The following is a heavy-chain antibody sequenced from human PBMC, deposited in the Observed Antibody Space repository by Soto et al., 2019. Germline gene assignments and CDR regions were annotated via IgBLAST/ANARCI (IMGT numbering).Heavy chain of an antibody. V-gene: IGHV4-34*01. CDR1: GGSFSCYY. CDR3: AXLHYSNYRWYYYYGMDV. Sequence: SETLSLTCAVYGGSFSCYYWSWIRQPPGKGPEWIGEINHSGSTNYNPSLKSRVTISVDTSKNQFSLKLSSVTAADTAVYCCAXLHYSNYRWYYYYGMDVWGQGTTVTVSS. D-gene: IGHD4-4*01. CDR2: INHSGST. J-gene: IGHJ6*02.